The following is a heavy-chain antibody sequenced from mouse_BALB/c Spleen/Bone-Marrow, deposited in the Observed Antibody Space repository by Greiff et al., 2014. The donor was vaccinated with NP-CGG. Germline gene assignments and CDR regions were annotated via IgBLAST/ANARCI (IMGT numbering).Heavy chain of an antibody. CDR3: ARWGWDFATGY. J-gene: IGHJ4*01. D-gene: IGHD3-3*01. CDR1: GCTFTEYS. Sequence: EVQLQQSGPELVKPGASVKISCKTSGCTFTEYSMHWVKQSHGKSLEWIGGINPNNGVTSYNQKFKDKATLTVDKSSNTAYMELRSLTSEDSAVYFCARWGWDFATGYWGQGTSVTVSS. V-gene: IGHV1-18*01. CDR2: INPNNGVT.